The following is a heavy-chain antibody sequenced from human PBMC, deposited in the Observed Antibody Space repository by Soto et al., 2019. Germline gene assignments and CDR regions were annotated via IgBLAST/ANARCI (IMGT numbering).Heavy chain of an antibody. J-gene: IGHJ6*02. D-gene: IGHD3-10*01. CDR2: ISYDGSNK. CDR1: GFTFSSYG. V-gene: IGHV3-30*18. Sequence: QVQLVESGGGGVQPGRSLRLSCAASGFTFSSYGMHWVRQAPGKGLACVAVISYDGSNKYYADSVKGRFTISRDNSKNTRYLQMNSLRDEDTAVYYCAKAQGGVRANYYYYGMDFWGQGTTVTVSS. CDR3: AKAQGGVRANYYYYGMDF.